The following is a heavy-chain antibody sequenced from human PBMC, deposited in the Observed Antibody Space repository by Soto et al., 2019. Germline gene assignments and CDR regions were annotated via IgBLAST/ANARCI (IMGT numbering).Heavy chain of an antibody. Sequence: SETLSLTCTVSGGSISSYYWSWIRQPPGKGLECIGYIYYSGSTNYNPSLKSRVTISIDTSKNQFSLNLSSVTAADTAVYYCARDWGDYDISTGYSKDNWFDPWGQGTLVTVSS. CDR3: ARDWGDYDISTGYSKDNWFDP. D-gene: IGHD3-9*01. V-gene: IGHV4-59*01. CDR2: IYYSGST. J-gene: IGHJ5*02. CDR1: GGSISSYY.